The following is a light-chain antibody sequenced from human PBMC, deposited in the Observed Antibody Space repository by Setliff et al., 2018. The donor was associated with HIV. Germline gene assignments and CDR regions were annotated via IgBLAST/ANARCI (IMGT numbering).Light chain of an antibody. J-gene: IGKJ1*01. V-gene: IGKV4-1*01. CDR2: WAS. Sequence: DIVLTQSPDSLAVSLGERATINCKSSQSVLYNSNNKNYLAWYQHKPGQPPKLLIYWASTRESGVPDRFSGSGSGTDFTLTITSLQAEDVAVYYCQQYYSTLSFGQGTKV. CDR3: QQYYSTLS. CDR1: QSVLYNSNNKNY.